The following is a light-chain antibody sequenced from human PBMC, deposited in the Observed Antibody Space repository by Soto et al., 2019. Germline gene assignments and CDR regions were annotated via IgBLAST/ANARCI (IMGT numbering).Light chain of an antibody. CDR2: AAT. CDR1: QSISSY. Sequence: DIHLTQSPSSLSVSVGDRVAITCRASQSISSYLNWYQQKPGQAPKLLIYAATCSQSGVPSRFSSSEYGTDFTLSISSLQPEDFAAYYCQQSYSIPQTFGQGTKVDIK. V-gene: IGKV1-39*01. J-gene: IGKJ1*01. CDR3: QQSYSIPQT.